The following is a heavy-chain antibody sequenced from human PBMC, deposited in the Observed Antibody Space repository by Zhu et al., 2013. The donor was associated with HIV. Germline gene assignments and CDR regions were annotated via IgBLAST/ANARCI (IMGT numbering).Heavy chain of an antibody. Sequence: QVQLQESGPGLVKPSETLSLTCTVSGGSISSYYWSWIRQPPGKGLEWIGYIYYSGSTNYNPSLKSRVTISVDTSKNQFSLKLSSVTAADTAVYYCARRRLIQLWSTDAFDIWGQGTSGHRLF. D-gene: IGHD5-18*01. J-gene: IGHJ3*02. V-gene: IGHV4-59*01. CDR3: ARRRLIQLWSTDAFDI. CDR2: IYYSGST. CDR1: GGSISSYY.